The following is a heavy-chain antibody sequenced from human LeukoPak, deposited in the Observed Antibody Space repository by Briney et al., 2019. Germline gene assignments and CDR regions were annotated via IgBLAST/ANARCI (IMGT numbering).Heavy chain of an antibody. CDR2: LSSSSSNT. CDR3: AKAGSYYDTPLDY. Sequence: GGSLRLSCAASGFTLSDSYMSWIRQAPGKGLERVSYLSSSSSNTNYADSVKGRFTISRDNAKNSLYVQMNSLRAEDTAVYYCAKAGSYYDTPLDYWGQGSLVTVSS. CDR1: GFTLSDSY. J-gene: IGHJ4*02. D-gene: IGHD3-10*01. V-gene: IGHV3-11*05.